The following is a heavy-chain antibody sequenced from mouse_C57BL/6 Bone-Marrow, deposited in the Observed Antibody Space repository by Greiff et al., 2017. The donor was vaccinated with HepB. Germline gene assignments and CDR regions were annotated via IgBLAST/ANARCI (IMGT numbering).Heavy chain of an antibody. CDR3: ARDRGGFAY. J-gene: IGHJ3*01. Sequence: QVQLQQPGAELVKPGASVKLSCKASGYTFTSYWMQWVKQRPGQGLEWIGEIDPSDSYTNYNQKFKGKATLTVDTSSSTAYMQLSSLTSEDSAVYYCARDRGGFAYWGQGTLVTVSA. CDR2: IDPSDSYT. V-gene: IGHV1-50*01. CDR1: GYTFTSYW.